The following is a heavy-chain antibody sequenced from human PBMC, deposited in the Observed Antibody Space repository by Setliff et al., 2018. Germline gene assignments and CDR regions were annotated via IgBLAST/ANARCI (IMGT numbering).Heavy chain of an antibody. Sequence: SETLSLTCNVSGGSISSDYWAWIRQPPGKALEWIGYFYQSASSNYNPSLKGRVTMSADTSKKQLYLSLTSVSVADTAMYYCARSHYYASGNSHYYYMDVWGKGTAVTVSS. J-gene: IGHJ6*03. CDR3: ARSHYYASGNSHYYYMDV. V-gene: IGHV4-59*08. CDR1: GGSISSDY. D-gene: IGHD3-10*01. CDR2: FYQSASS.